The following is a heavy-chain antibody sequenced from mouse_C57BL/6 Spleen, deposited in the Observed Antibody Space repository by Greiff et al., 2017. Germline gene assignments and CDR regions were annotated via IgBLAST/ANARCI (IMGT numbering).Heavy chain of an antibody. Sequence: VQLQQSGAELVKPGASVKISCKASGYAFRSYWMNWVKQRPGKGLEWIGQIYPGDGDTNYNGKFKGKATLTADKSSSTAYMQLSSLTSEDSAVYFCARRSNYKYFDVWGTGTTVTVSS. D-gene: IGHD2-5*01. CDR2: IYPGDGDT. V-gene: IGHV1-80*01. CDR3: ARRSNYKYFDV. CDR1: GYAFRSYW. J-gene: IGHJ1*03.